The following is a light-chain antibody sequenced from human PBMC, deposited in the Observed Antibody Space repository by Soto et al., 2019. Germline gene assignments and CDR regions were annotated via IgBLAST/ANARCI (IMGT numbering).Light chain of an antibody. CDR1: SSNIGSNT. J-gene: IGLJ1*01. Sequence: QSVLTKPPSAYGTPGQRVTISCSGSSSNIGSNTVNWYQQLPGTAPKLLSYSNNQRPSGVPDRFSGSKSGTSASLAISGLQSEYEADYYCAAWDDSLNGFYGFGTGTKLTVL. CDR3: AAWDDSLNGFYG. V-gene: IGLV1-44*01. CDR2: SNN.